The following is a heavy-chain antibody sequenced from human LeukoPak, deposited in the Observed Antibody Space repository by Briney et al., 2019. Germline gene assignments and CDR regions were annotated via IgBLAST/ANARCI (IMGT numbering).Heavy chain of an antibody. CDR2: IRSKANSYAT. J-gene: IGHJ5*02. V-gene: IGHV3-73*01. D-gene: IGHD3-22*01. CDR1: GFTFSGSA. Sequence: GGCLRLSCAASGFTFSGSAMHWARQAAGKGREWVGRIRSKANSYATAYAASVKGRFTISRDDSKNTAYLQMNSLKTEDTAVYYRTSQPQYDSSGYGPDPWGQGTLVTVSS. CDR3: TSQPQYDSSGYGPDP.